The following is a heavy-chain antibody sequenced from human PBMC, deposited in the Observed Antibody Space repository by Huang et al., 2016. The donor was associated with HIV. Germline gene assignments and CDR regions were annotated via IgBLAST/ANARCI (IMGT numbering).Heavy chain of an antibody. V-gene: IGHV3-74*01. J-gene: IGHJ4*02. CDR3: VRDPRIQSWLNYFDY. CDR1: GFTFSSYW. CDR2: INSDGSSS. D-gene: IGHD3-22*01. Sequence: EVQLAESGGGLVQPGGSLRLSCAASGFTFSSYWMHWVRQAPGKGLVWDSRINSDGSSSGYADSVKGRFTISRDNAKNTLYLQMNSLRAEDTAVYYCVRDPRIQSWLNYFDYWGQGTLVSVSS.